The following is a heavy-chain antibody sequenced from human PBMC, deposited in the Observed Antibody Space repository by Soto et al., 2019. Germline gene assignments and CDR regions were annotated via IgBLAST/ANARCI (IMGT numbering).Heavy chain of an antibody. D-gene: IGHD3-16*01. CDR2: INPDGTDT. CDR3: AKALGGSYSLYDFVY. J-gene: IGHJ4*02. Sequence: PGGSLRLSCAASGYTFSSYWIHWVRQAPGKGLVWVSRINPDGTDTSYVDSVRGRFTISRDNAKSTLYLQMNSLRAEDTGIYFCAKALGGSYSLYDFVYWGQGTLVTVSS. V-gene: IGHV3-74*01. CDR1: GYTFSSYW.